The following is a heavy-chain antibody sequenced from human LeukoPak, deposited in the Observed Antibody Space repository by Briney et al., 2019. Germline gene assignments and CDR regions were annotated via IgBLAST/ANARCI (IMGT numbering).Heavy chain of an antibody. D-gene: IGHD4-17*01. V-gene: IGHV3-7*01. CDR1: GITFSRFY. CDR3: ARTTILDY. CDR2: IKQDGSDK. Sequence: LRLSCAASGITFSRFYMTWVRQAPGEGLEWMATIKQDGSDKHYVDSVKGRFIICRDNDKNSLYLQMNSLRAEDTAVYYCARTTILDYWGQGTLVTVSS. J-gene: IGHJ4*02.